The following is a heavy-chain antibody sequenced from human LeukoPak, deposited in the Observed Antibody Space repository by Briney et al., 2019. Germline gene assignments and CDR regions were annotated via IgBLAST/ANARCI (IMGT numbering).Heavy chain of an antibody. Sequence: SETLSLTCTVSGGSISSYYWSWIRQPPGKGLEWIGYIYYTGSTKYNPSLKSRVTISVDTSKNQFSLKLSSVTAADTAVYYCARDYGGLRNYFDYWGQGTLVTVSS. D-gene: IGHD5-12*01. CDR1: GGSISSYY. J-gene: IGHJ4*02. V-gene: IGHV4-59*12. CDR2: IYYTGST. CDR3: ARDYGGLRNYFDY.